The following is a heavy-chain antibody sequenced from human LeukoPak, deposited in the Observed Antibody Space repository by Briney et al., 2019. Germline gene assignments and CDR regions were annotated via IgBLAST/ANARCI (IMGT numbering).Heavy chain of an antibody. CDR1: GFTFDDYA. V-gene: IGHV3-9*01. J-gene: IGHJ3*02. D-gene: IGHD5-18*01. CDR3: AKDINRYSYGYNAFDI. CDR2: ISWNSGSI. Sequence: GGSLRLSCAASGFTFDDYAMHWVRQAPGKGLEWVSGISWNSGSIGYADSVKGRFTISRDNAKNSLYLQMNSLRAEDTALYYCAKDINRYSYGYNAFDIWGQGTMVTVSS.